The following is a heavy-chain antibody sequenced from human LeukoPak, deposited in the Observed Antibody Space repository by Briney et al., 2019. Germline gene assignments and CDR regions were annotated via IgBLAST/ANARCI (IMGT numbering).Heavy chain of an antibody. Sequence: PSETLSLTCTVSGGSVSSGSYYWSWIRQPPGKGLEWIGYIYYSGSTNYNPSLKSRVTISVDTSKNQFSLKLSSVTAADTAVYYCARSQQLAYFDYWGQGTLVTVSS. D-gene: IGHD6-13*01. CDR2: IYYSGST. V-gene: IGHV4-61*01. CDR3: ARSQQLAYFDY. CDR1: GGSVSSGSYY. J-gene: IGHJ4*02.